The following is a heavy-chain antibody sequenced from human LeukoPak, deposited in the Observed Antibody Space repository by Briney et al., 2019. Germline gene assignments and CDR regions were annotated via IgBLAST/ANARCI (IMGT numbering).Heavy chain of an antibody. Sequence: GGSLRLSCAASGFTFEDYGMRWFRQAPGKGLEWVSAINWNGGSSGYANSVKVRFTISRDNAKNSLYLQMNSLRAEDTALYYCARGRLYYYDSSGYLLMDYFDYWGQGTLVTVSS. V-gene: IGHV3-20*04. CDR1: GFTFEDYG. D-gene: IGHD3-22*01. J-gene: IGHJ4*02. CDR3: ARGRLYYYDSSGYLLMDYFDY. CDR2: INWNGGSS.